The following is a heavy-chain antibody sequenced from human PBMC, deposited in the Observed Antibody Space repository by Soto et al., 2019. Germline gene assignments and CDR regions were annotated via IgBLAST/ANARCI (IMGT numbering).Heavy chain of an antibody. V-gene: IGHV1-18*01. D-gene: IGHD2-15*01. CDR1: GYTFTSYG. CDR2: ISAYNGNT. Sequence: ASVKVSCKASGYTFTSYGISWVRQAPGQGLEWMGWISAYNGNTNYAQKLQGRVTMTTDTFTSTAYMELRSLRSDDTAVYYCAREPDGKRAFDIWGQGTMVTVSS. J-gene: IGHJ3*02. CDR3: AREPDGKRAFDI.